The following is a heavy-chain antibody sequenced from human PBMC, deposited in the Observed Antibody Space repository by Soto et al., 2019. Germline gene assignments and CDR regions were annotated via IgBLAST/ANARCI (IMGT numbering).Heavy chain of an antibody. J-gene: IGHJ4*02. V-gene: IGHV4-39*01. CDR3: ARNPGYSSSWTFSL. D-gene: IGHD6-13*01. Sequence: QLQLQESGPGLVKPSETLSLTSPASGASFTSIGNTWGGFRHPPGKGLEWIGSIYYSGSTYYNPSLKSRVTISVDTSKNQFSLKLSSVTAADTAVYYCARNPGYSSSWTFSLWGQGTLVTVSS. CDR1: GASFTSIGNT. CDR2: IYYSGST.